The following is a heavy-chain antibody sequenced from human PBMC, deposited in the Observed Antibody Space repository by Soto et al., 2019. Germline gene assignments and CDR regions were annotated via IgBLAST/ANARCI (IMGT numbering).Heavy chain of an antibody. J-gene: IGHJ5*02. V-gene: IGHV1-46*03. CDR3: ARGAIVYVPAAMTLDP. CDR1: GYTFTSYY. CDR2: INPSGGST. D-gene: IGHD2-2*01. Sequence: ASVKVSCKASGYTFTSYYMHWVRQAPGQGLEWMGIINPSGGSTSYAQKFQGRVTMTRDTSTSTVYMELSSLRSEDTAVYYCARGAIVYVPAAMTLDPWGQGTLVTVSS.